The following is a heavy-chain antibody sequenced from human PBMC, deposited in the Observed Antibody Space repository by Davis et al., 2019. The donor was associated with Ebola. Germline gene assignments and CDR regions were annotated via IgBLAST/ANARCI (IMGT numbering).Heavy chain of an antibody. D-gene: IGHD3/OR15-3a*01. V-gene: IGHV6-1*01. Sequence: HSQTLSLTCDTSGDTVSSIDGAWNWIRQSPSRGLEWLGRTYYNSKWYNDYAVSVKSRITINPDTSKNQFPLQLNSVTPEDTALYYCARGWLRGGLDVWGQGTLVTVSS. J-gene: IGHJ4*02. CDR1: GDTVSSIDGA. CDR3: ARGWLRGGLDV. CDR2: TYYNSKWYN.